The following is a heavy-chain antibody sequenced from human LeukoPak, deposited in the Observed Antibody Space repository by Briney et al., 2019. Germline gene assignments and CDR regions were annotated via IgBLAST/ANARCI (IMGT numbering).Heavy chain of an antibody. CDR3: ARHVGSSDVDF. J-gene: IGHJ4*02. V-gene: IGHV5-51*01. Sequence: GESLKISCKGSGYRFANYWIGWVRQMPGKGLEWMGIIYPGDSDTRYSPSFQGQVTISADKSISTAYLQWSSLQASDTAMYYCARHVGSSDVDFRSQGTLVTVSS. CDR1: GYRFANYW. D-gene: IGHD6-13*01. CDR2: IYPGDSDT.